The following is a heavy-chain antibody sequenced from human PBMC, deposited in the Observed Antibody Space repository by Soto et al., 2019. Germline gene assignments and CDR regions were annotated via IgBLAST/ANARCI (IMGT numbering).Heavy chain of an antibody. Sequence: PSETLSLTCTVSGGSISSGGYYWSWIRQHPGKGLEWIGYIYYSGSTYYNPSLKSRVTISVDTSKNQFSLKLSSVTAADTAVYYCARGGRKDYDFWSGTNYFDYWGQGTLVTVSS. CDR2: IYYSGST. CDR3: ARGGRKDYDFWSGTNYFDY. D-gene: IGHD3-3*01. V-gene: IGHV4-31*03. J-gene: IGHJ4*02. CDR1: GGSISSGGYY.